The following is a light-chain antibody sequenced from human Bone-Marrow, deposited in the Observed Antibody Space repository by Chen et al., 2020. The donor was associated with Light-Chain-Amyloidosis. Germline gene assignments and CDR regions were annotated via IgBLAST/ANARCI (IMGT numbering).Light chain of an antibody. CDR1: DLPTKY. CDR2: RDT. Sequence: SYELTQPPSVSVSPGQTARITCSGDDLPTKYAYWYQQKPGQAPGLVIHRDTERPSGISERFSGSNSGDTATLTISRVEAGDEADFYCQVWDSNSDQVVFGGGTKLTVL. V-gene: IGLV3-25*02. J-gene: IGLJ2*01. CDR3: QVWDSNSDQVV.